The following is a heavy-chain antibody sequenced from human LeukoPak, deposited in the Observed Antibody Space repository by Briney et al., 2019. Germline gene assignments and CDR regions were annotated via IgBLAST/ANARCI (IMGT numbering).Heavy chain of an antibody. CDR1: GFTFSSYW. J-gene: IGHJ6*02. D-gene: IGHD6-19*01. CDR3: ARVDSGWYIYYYYYGMDV. CDR2: IKQHGSEK. Sequence: GGSLRLSCAASGFTFSSYWMSWVRQAPGKGLEWVANIKQHGSEKYYVDSVKGRFTISRDNAKNSLYLQMNSLRAEDTAVYYCARVDSGWYIYYYYYGMDVWGQGTTVTVSS. V-gene: IGHV3-7*01.